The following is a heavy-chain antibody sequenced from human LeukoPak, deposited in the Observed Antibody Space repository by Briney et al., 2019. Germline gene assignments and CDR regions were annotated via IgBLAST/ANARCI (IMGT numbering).Heavy chain of an antibody. CDR3: AKDRPSGYFDY. J-gene: IGHJ4*02. D-gene: IGHD6-6*01. CDR2: ISYDGSNK. CDR1: GFTFSSYG. V-gene: IGHV3-30*18. Sequence: GGSLRLSCAASGFTFSSYGMHWVRQAPGKGLEWVAVISYDGSNKYYADSVKGRFTISRDNSKNTLYLQMNSLRAEDTAAYYCAKDRPSGYFDYWGQGTLVTVSS.